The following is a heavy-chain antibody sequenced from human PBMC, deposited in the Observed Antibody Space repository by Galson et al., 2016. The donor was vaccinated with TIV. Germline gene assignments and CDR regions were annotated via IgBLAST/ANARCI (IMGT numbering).Heavy chain of an antibody. CDR1: GYTLNALS. CDR2: LDPEEAET. Sequence: SVKVSCKVSGYTLNALSIHWVRQAPGKGLEWMGGLDPEEAETFYAHMFQGRVTMTEDTSTDTAYMELINLRSEDTAVYFCARGETYYDSKYFRHWGQGTLVTVSS. D-gene: IGHD3-22*01. V-gene: IGHV1-24*01. CDR3: ARGETYYDSKYFRH. J-gene: IGHJ1*01.